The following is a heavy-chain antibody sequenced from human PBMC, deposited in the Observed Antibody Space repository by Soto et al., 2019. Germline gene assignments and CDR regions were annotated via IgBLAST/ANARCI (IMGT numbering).Heavy chain of an antibody. CDR3: ARVGGYSGYAAS. Sequence: SETLSLTCTVSGGSINSYYWSFIRQPPWEGLEWIGYIYSSGSTTYNPSLKSRVTISVDSSNNQFSLNLSSVTAADTAVYYCARVGGYSGYAASWGQGTLVTVSS. J-gene: IGHJ5*02. D-gene: IGHD5-12*01. V-gene: IGHV4-59*01. CDR1: GGSINSYY. CDR2: IYSSGST.